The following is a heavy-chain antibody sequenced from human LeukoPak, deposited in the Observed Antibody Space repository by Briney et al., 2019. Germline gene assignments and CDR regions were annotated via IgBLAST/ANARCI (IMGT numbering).Heavy chain of an antibody. V-gene: IGHV3-23*01. D-gene: IGHD2-2*01. CDR1: GFTFSSYA. CDR3: AKDAPDCSSTSCYRYSFDS. Sequence: GGSLRLSCAASGFTFSSYAMSWVRQAPGKGLEWVSAISGSGSSTYYADSVKGRFTISRDNSKNTLYLQMNSLRAEDTAVYYCAKDAPDCSSTSCYRYSFDSWGQGSLVTVSP. J-gene: IGHJ4*02. CDR2: ISGSGSST.